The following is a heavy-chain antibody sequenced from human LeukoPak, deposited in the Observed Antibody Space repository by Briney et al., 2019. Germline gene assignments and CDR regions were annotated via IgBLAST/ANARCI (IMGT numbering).Heavy chain of an antibody. D-gene: IGHD3-10*01. J-gene: IGHJ6*02. CDR2: INHSGST. CDR1: GGSISSSSYY. V-gene: IGHV4-39*07. Sequence: PSETLSLTCTVSGGSISSSSYYWGWIRQPPGKGLEWIGEINHSGSTNYNPSLKSRVTISVDTSKNQFSLKLSSVTAADTAVYYCATLWFGEYYYYGMDVWGQGTTVTVSS. CDR3: ATLWFGEYYYYGMDV.